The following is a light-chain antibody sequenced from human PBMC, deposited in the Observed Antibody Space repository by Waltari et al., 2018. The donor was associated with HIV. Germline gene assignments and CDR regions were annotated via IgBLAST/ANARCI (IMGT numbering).Light chain of an antibody. CDR1: NNDVGGYTY. Sequence: QSALTQPASVSGSPGQSITISCTGTNNDVGGYTYVSWYQQHPGKAPKLMIYDVSNRPAGVSNRFSGPNSGNTASLTISGLQAEDEADYYCSSYTSSSTRVFGGGTKLTVL. V-gene: IGLV2-14*03. CDR3: SSYTSSSTRV. J-gene: IGLJ3*02. CDR2: DVS.